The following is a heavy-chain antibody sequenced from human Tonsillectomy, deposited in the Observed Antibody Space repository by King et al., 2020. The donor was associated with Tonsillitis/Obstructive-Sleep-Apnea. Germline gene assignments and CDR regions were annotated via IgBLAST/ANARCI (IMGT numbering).Heavy chain of an antibody. J-gene: IGHJ6*03. Sequence: VQLVESGGGLVQPGGSLRLSCAASGFTFSSYEMNWVRQTPGKGLEWVSYTSGSGGTIYYADSVRGRFTISRDDAKDSLYLLMNSVRGEDTAFYYCARVLGGFSRYYYIDVWGEGTAVSVSS. CDR2: TSGSGGTI. D-gene: IGHD3-16*01. CDR3: ARVLGGFSRYYYIDV. V-gene: IGHV3-48*03. CDR1: GFTFSSYE.